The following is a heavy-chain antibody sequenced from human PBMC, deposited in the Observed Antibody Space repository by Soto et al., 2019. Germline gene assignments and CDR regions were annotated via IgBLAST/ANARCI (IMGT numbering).Heavy chain of an antibody. V-gene: IGHV3-48*02. Sequence: PVGSLRLSCAASGFTFSSYSMNWVRQAPGKGLEWVSYISSSSSTIYYADSVKDRFTISRDNAKNSLYLQMNSLRDEDTAVYYCARDPPPRHYYYGMDVWGQGTTVTVSS. CDR1: GFTFSSYS. CDR3: ARDPPPRHYYYGMDV. J-gene: IGHJ6*02. CDR2: ISSSSSTI.